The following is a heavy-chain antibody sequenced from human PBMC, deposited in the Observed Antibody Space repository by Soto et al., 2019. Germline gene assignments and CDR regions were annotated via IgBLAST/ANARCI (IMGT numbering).Heavy chain of an antibody. CDR3: AREFYDILTGYYDAFDI. J-gene: IGHJ3*02. D-gene: IGHD3-9*01. Sequence: GGSLRLSCAASGFTFSSYAMHWVRQAPGKGLEWVAVISYDGSNKYYADSVKGRFTISRDNSKNTLYLQMNSLRAEDTAVYYCAREFYDILTGYYDAFDIWGQGTMVTVSS. V-gene: IGHV3-30-3*01. CDR1: GFTFSSYA. CDR2: ISYDGSNK.